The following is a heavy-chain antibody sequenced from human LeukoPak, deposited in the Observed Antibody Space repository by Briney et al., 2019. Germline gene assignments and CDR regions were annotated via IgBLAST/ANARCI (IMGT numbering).Heavy chain of an antibody. CDR3: ASAVTTRKPFDY. Sequence: PGRSLRLSCAASGFTFSSYGMHWVRQAPGKGLEWVAVIWYDGSNKYYADSVKGRFTISRDDSKNSLYLQMNSLRAEDTAVYYCASAVTTRKPFDYWGQGTLVTVSS. CDR1: GFTFSSYG. V-gene: IGHV3-33*01. J-gene: IGHJ4*02. D-gene: IGHD4-11*01. CDR2: IWYDGSNK.